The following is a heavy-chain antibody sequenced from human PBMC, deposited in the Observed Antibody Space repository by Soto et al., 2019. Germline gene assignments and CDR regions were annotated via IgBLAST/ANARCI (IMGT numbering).Heavy chain of an antibody. D-gene: IGHD3-10*01. Sequence: GASVKVSCKASGYTFTSYYMHWVRQAPGQGLEWMGRINPSVGTANYAQKFQGRVTVTADESTSTAYMELSSLRSEDTAVYYCARAPDGVNNWFDPWGQGTLVTVSS. J-gene: IGHJ5*02. CDR1: GYTFTSYY. CDR2: INPSVGTA. CDR3: ARAPDGVNNWFDP. V-gene: IGHV1-46*01.